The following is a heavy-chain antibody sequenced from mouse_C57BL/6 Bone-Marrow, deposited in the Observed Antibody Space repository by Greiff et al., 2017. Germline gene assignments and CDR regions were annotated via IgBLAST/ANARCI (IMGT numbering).Heavy chain of an antibody. V-gene: IGHV3-8*01. J-gene: IGHJ1*03. CDR2: ISYSGST. Sequence: EVKVVESGPGLAKPSQTLSLTCSVTGYSITSDYWNWIRKFPGNKLEYMGYISYSGSTYYNPSLKSRISITRDTTKNQYYLQLNSVTTEDTATYYCARAPYYYGSSSSYWYFDVWGTGTTVTVSS. CDR1: GYSITSDY. D-gene: IGHD1-1*01. CDR3: ARAPYYYGSSSSYWYFDV.